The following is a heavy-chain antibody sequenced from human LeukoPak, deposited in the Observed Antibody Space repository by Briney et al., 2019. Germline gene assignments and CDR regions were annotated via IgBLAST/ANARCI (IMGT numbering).Heavy chain of an antibody. D-gene: IGHD6-19*01. CDR1: GFTFSSYS. V-gene: IGHV3-21*01. CDR2: ISSSSSYI. CDR3: AREDSSGWFGRLDYYYYGMDV. J-gene: IGHJ6*02. Sequence: GGSLRLSCVASGFTFSSYSMNWVRQAPGKGLEWVSSISSSSSYIYYADSVKGRFTISRDNAKNSLYLQMNSLRAEDTAVYYCAREDSSGWFGRLDYYYYGMDVWGQGTTVTVSS.